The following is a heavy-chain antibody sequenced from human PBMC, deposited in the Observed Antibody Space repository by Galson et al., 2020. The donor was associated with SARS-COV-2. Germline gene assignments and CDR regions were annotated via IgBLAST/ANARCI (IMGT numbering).Heavy chain of an antibody. J-gene: IGHJ3*02. V-gene: IGHV4-39*07. CDR1: GGSISSSSYY. Sequence: SETLSLTCTVSGGSISSSSYYWGWIRQPPGKGLEWIGSIYYSGSTYYNPSLKSRVTISVDTSKNQFSLKLSSVTAADTAVYYCARDLKYYYDSSGYYPLDAFDIWGQGTMVTVSS. CDR2: IYYSGST. CDR3: ARDLKYYYDSSGYYPLDAFDI. D-gene: IGHD3-22*01.